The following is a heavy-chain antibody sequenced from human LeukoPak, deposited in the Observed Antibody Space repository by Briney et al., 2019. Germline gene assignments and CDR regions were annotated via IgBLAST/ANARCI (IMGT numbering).Heavy chain of an antibody. CDR3: ARGAYYYGMDV. CDR1: GYTFTGYY. V-gene: IGHV1-2*02. Sequence: ASVKVSCKASGYTFTGYYMHWVRQAPGQGLEWMGWINPNSGGTNYARKFQGRVTMTRDTSISTAYMELSRLRSDDTAVYYCARGAYYYGMDVWGQGTTVTVSS. CDR2: INPNSGGT. D-gene: IGHD3-16*01. J-gene: IGHJ6*02.